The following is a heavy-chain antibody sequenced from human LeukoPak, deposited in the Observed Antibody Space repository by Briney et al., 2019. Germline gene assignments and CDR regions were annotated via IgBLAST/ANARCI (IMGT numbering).Heavy chain of an antibody. Sequence: GGSLRLSCAASGITFSSYGMSWVRQAPGKGLEWVSTIDGSGVSTYYAESVKGRFTIPRDNSKNTLYLQMSSLRAEDTAVYFCAKDLSSSWYRGFDHWGQGTLVTVSS. CDR1: GITFSSYG. V-gene: IGHV3-23*01. CDR2: IDGSGVST. J-gene: IGHJ4*02. CDR3: AKDLSSSWYRGFDH. D-gene: IGHD6-13*01.